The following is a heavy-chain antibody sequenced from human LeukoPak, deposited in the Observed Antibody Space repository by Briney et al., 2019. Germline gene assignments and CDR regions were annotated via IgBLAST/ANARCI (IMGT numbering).Heavy chain of an antibody. CDR1: GGAIRSYY. D-gene: IGHD3-16*01. CDR2: IYYSGST. Sequence: SETLSLTCTVSGGAIRSYYWSWIRQPPGKGLEWIGCIYYSGSTNYNPSLKSRVTISVDTSKNQFSLKLSSVTAADTAVYYCARARPVWGGGMDVWGQGTTVTVSS. V-gene: IGHV4-59*01. CDR3: ARARPVWGGGMDV. J-gene: IGHJ6*02.